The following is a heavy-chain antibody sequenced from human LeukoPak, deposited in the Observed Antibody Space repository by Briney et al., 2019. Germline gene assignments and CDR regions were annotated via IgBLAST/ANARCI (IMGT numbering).Heavy chain of an antibody. CDR1: GYSISSGYY. CDR2: ILYTGTT. J-gene: IGHJ6*03. D-gene: IGHD1-26*01. CDR3: ARIGGSFYFYYYMDV. Sequence: SETLSLTCTVSGYSISSGYYWGWIRQPPGKGLECIGSILYTGTTYYNPSLKSRVTISVDTSKNQFSLKLSPVTAADTAVYYCARIGGSFYFYYYMDVWGKGTTVTVSS. V-gene: IGHV4-38-2*02.